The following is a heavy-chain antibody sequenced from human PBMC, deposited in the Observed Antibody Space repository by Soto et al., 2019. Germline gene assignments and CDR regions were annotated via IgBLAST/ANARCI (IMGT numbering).Heavy chain of an antibody. J-gene: IGHJ6*02. CDR1: GGSISRYY. V-gene: IGHV4-59*01. CDR3: ARCWIAAAYYYYGMDV. D-gene: IGHD6-13*01. Sequence: SETLSLTCTVSGGSISRYYWNWIRQPPGKGLEWIGYIYYSGSTNYNPSLKSRVTISVDTSKNQFSLKLSSVTAADTAVYYCARCWIAAAYYYYGMDVWAQGNTVTVSS. CDR2: IYYSGST.